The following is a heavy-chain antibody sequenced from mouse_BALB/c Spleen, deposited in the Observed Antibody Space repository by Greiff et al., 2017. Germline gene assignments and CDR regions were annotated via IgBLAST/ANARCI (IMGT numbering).Heavy chain of an antibody. CDR2: IRLKSNNYAT. J-gene: IGHJ2*01. V-gene: IGHV6-6*02. D-gene: IGHD1-1*01. Sequence: EVKLMESGGGLVQPGGSMKLSCVASGFTFSNYWMNWVRQSPEKGLEWVAEIRLKSNNYATHYAESVKGRFTISRDDSKSSVYLQMNNLRAEDTGIYYCTRNYYGSGYYFDYWGQGTTLTVSS. CDR1: GFTFSNYW. CDR3: TRNYYGSGYYFDY.